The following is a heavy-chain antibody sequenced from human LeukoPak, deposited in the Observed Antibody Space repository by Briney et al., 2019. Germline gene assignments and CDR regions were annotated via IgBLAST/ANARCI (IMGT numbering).Heavy chain of an antibody. J-gene: IGHJ4*02. CDR2: IIPIFGTA. Sequence: SVKVSCKAFGGSFSSEAISWVRQAPGQGLEWMGGIIPIFGTANYAQKFQGRVTITTDESTSTAYMEVSSLTSEDTAVYYCARDERYCSGGSCTLFDYWGQGTLVTVSS. CDR3: ARDERYCSGGSCTLFDY. CDR1: GGSFSSEA. D-gene: IGHD2-15*01. V-gene: IGHV1-69*05.